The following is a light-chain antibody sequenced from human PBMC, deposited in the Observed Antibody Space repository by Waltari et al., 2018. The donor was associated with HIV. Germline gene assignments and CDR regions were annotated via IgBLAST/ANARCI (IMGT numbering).Light chain of an antibody. CDR2: GAS. CDR1: QSVSSSY. CDR3: QQYGSSYT. Sequence: EIVLTQSPGTLSLSPGERATLSCRASQSVSSSYLAWYQQKPGQAPRLLIYGASSRATGIPDGSSGSGSGTDFTLTISRLEPEDFAVYYCQQYGSSYTFGQGTKLEIK. V-gene: IGKV3-20*01. J-gene: IGKJ2*01.